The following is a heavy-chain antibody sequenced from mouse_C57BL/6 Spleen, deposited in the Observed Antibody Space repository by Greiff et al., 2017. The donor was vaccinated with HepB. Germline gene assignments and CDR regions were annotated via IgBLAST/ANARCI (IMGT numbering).Heavy chain of an antibody. CDR1: GYAFSSYW. J-gene: IGHJ4*01. D-gene: IGHD2-5*01. V-gene: IGHV1-80*01. CDR2: IYPGDGDT. Sequence: VQLQQSGAELVKPGASVKISCKASGYAFSSYWMNWVKQRPGKGLEWIGQIYPGDGDTNYNGTFKGKATLTADKSSSTAYMQLSSLTSEDSAVYFCARPATIVTTYAMDYWGQGTSVTVSS. CDR3: ARPATIVTTYAMDY.